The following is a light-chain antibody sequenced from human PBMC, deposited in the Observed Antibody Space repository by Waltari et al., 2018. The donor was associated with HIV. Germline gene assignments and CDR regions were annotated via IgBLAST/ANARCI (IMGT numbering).Light chain of an antibody. CDR2: EVH. CDR3: CSYAGSSTLV. Sequence: QSALTQPAPVSGSPGQSITISCTGTSSNIGTYNLVSWHQQHPGKAPKTLIYEVHQRPSGVSNRFSGSKSGNTASLTISGLQAEDEADYYCCSYAGSSTLVFGGGTKVTVL. CDR1: SSNIGTYNL. V-gene: IGLV2-23*02. J-gene: IGLJ3*02.